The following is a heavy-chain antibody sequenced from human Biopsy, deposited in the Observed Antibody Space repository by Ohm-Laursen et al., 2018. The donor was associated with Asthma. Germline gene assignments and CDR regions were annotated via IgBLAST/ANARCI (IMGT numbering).Heavy chain of an antibody. J-gene: IGHJ4*02. CDR3: ARAQDYYDSRGYYRSFDY. D-gene: IGHD3-22*01. Sequence: TLSLTCTVSYGSITSGGYYWTWIRQHPGKGLEWIGFIYYSGSPYYNPSLKSRVSISIDTYKNQFSLKLSSVTAADTAVYYCARAQDYYDSRGYYRSFDYWGQGTLGTVSS. V-gene: IGHV4-31*03. CDR2: IYYSGSP. CDR1: YGSITSGGYY.